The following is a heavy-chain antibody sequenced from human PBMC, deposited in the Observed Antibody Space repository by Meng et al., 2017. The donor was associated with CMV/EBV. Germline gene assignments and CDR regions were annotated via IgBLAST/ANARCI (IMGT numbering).Heavy chain of an antibody. CDR2: IYYSGST. CDR1: GGSISSSSYY. J-gene: IGHJ5*02. Sequence: SETLSLTCTVSGGSISSSSYYWGWIRQPPGKGLEWIGSIYYSGSTYYNPSLKSRVTISVDTSKNQFSLKLSSVTAADTAVYYCASYWYQLLEDNYNWFDPWGQRTLVTVSS. D-gene: IGHD2-2*01. V-gene: IGHV4-39*01. CDR3: ASYWYQLLEDNYNWFDP.